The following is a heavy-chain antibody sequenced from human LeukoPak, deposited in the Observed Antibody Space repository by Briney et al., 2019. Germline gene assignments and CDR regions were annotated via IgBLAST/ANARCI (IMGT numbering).Heavy chain of an antibody. Sequence: GGSLRLSCVASGFSFTTHAMGWVRQAPGKGLEWVSHISGSGVSTKYSGSVKGRFTISRDNSKNTLYLQINSLGADDTAVYYCAKDQDPHSYGSGSYAPFDYWGQGTLVTVSS. V-gene: IGHV3-23*01. CDR1: GFSFTTHA. CDR3: AKDQDPHSYGSGSYAPFDY. D-gene: IGHD3-10*01. J-gene: IGHJ4*02. CDR2: ISGSGVST.